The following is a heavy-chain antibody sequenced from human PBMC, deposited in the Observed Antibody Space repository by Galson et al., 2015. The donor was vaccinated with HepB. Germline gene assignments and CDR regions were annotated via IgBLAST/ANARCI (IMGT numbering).Heavy chain of an antibody. CDR2: IRSKANSYAT. CDR1: GFTFSGSA. V-gene: IGHV3-73*01. D-gene: IGHD3-10*01. CDR3: TRRHGSGADY. J-gene: IGHJ4*02. Sequence: SLRLSCAASGFTFSGSAMHWVRQASGKGLEWVGRIRSKANSYATAYAASVKGRFTISRDDSKNTAYLQMNSLKTEDTAVYYCTRRHGSGADYWGQGTLVTVSS.